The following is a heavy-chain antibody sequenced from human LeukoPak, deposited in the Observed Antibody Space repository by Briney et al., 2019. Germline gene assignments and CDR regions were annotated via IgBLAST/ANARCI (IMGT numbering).Heavy chain of an antibody. J-gene: IGHJ4*02. V-gene: IGHV4-34*01. CDR3: ARGLAYCGGDCYSYYFDY. Sequence: SETLSLTCAVYGGSFSGYYWSWIRQPPGKGLEWLGEINHSGSTNYNPSLKSRVTISVDTSKNQFSLKLSSVTAADTAVYYCARGLAYCGGDCYSYYFDYWGQGPLVTVSS. CDR2: INHSGST. D-gene: IGHD2-21*02. CDR1: GGSFSGYY.